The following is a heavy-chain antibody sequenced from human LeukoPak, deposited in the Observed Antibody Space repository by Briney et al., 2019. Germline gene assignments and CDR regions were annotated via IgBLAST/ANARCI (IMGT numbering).Heavy chain of an antibody. CDR1: GGSFSGYY. CDR2: INHSGST. CDR3: ARGVINYYYDSSGYPYYFDY. Sequence: SETLSLTCAVYGGSFSGYYWSWIRQPPGKGLGWIGEINHSGSTNYNPSLKSRVTISVDTSKNQFSLKLSSVTAADTAVYYCARGVINYYYDSSGYPYYFDYWGQGTLVTVSS. D-gene: IGHD3-22*01. V-gene: IGHV4-34*01. J-gene: IGHJ4*02.